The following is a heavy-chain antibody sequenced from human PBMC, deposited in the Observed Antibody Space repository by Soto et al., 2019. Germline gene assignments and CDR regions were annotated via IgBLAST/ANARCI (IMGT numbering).Heavy chain of an antibody. V-gene: IGHV3-30*18. CDR3: AKDADSSGWYVCDY. J-gene: IGHJ4*02. Sequence: GGSLRLSCAASGFTFSSYGMHWVRQAPGKGLEWVAVISYDGSNKYYADSVKGRFTISRDNSKNTLYLQMNSLRAEDTAVYYCAKDADSSGWYVCDYWGQGTLVTVSS. CDR1: GFTFSSYG. CDR2: ISYDGSNK. D-gene: IGHD6-19*01.